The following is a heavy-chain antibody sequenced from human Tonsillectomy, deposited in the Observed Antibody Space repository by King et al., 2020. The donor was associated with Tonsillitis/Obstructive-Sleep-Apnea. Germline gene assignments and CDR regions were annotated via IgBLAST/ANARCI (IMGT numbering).Heavy chain of an antibody. V-gene: IGHV3-33*01. J-gene: IGHJ4*02. CDR1: GFTFNYYA. CDR2: IWYDGSNK. CDR3: ARDSGGGNSGNYFDY. Sequence: VQLVESGGGVVQPGRSLRVSCAASGFTFNYYAMHWVRQAPGKGLEWVAIIWYDGSNKYYADSVRGRFTISRDNSKNMVYLQMNSLRAEDTSVYYCARDSGGGNSGNYFDYWGQGTLVTVSS. D-gene: IGHD4-23*01.